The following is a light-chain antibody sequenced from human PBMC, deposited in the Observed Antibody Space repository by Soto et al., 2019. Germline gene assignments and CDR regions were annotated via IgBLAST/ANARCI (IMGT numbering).Light chain of an antibody. CDR3: QQLHTYPLT. V-gene: IGKV1-9*01. CDR1: QGINSY. Sequence: IQLTQSPSFLSASVGDRVTITCRASQGINSYLAWYQQKPGKAPKLLIYAASTLQAGVTSRFSGDGSGTEFTLTIRSLQPEDFATYFCQQLHTYPLTFGGGTKVDIK. CDR2: AAS. J-gene: IGKJ4*01.